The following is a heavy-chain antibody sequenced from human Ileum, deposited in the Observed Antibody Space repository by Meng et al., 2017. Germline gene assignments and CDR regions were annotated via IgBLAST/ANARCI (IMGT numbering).Heavy chain of an antibody. J-gene: IGHJ2*01. CDR3: ARDSRTGYYDWYFDL. CDR2: IYYSGST. V-gene: IGHV4-59*01. D-gene: IGHD3/OR15-3a*01. CDR1: GGSISSYY. Sequence: SETLSLTCTVSGGSISSYYWSWIRQPPGKGLEWIGYIYYSGSTNYNPSLKSRVPISVDTSKNQFSLKLSSVTAADTAVYYCARDSRTGYYDWYFDLWGRVTLVTVSS.